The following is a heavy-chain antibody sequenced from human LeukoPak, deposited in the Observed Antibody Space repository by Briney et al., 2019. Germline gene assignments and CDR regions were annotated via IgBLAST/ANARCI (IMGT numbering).Heavy chain of an antibody. Sequence: PGGSLRLSCAASGFTFSGYYMSWIRQAPGKGLEWVSAISGSGGSTYYADSVKGRFTISRDNSKNTLYLQMNSLRAEDTAVYYCAKDKLLGGDEAYYDFWSGYYNDYYYGMDVWGQGTTVTVSS. CDR2: ISGSGGST. V-gene: IGHV3-23*01. D-gene: IGHD3-3*01. CDR1: GFTFSGYY. CDR3: AKDKLLGGDEAYYDFWSGYYNDYYYGMDV. J-gene: IGHJ6*02.